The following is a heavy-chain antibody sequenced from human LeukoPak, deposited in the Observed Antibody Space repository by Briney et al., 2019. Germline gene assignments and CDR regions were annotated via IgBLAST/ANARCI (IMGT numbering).Heavy chain of an antibody. CDR1: GFTLSSYG. Sequence: GGSLRLSCTASGFTLSSYGMHWVRQAPGKGLEWVAFIRDNGNNKNYADSVKGRFTISRDNAKNSLYLQLNSLRAEDTAVYYCARTASDPGLWFDPWGQGTLVTVSS. CDR2: IRDNGNNK. V-gene: IGHV3-30*02. CDR3: ARTASDPGLWFDP. J-gene: IGHJ5*02. D-gene: IGHD1-1*01.